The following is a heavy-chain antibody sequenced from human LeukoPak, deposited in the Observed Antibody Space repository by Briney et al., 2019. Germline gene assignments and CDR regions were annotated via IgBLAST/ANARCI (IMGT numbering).Heavy chain of an antibody. D-gene: IGHD5-12*01. Sequence: SETLSLTCTVSGGSISTYYWSWIRQPPGKGLEWIGNIYYTGSTNTKLSLKSRVTISIDTSKNQFSLNLSSVTAADTAVYYCARAFSGYDERSLEYWGQGTLVTVSS. J-gene: IGHJ4*02. V-gene: IGHV4-59*12. CDR3: ARAFSGYDERSLEY. CDR1: GGSISTYY. CDR2: IYYTGST.